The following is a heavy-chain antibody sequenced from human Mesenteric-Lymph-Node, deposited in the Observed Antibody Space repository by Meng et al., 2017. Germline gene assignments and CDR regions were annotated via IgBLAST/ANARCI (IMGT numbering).Heavy chain of an antibody. V-gene: IGHV4-4*02. Sequence: QVQLQESGPGLVKPSGTLSLTCAVSGGSISSSNWWSWVRQPPGKGLEWIGEIYHSGSTHYNLSLKSQVTISINKSKNQFFLKLSSVTAADTAVYYCARAPISHLDGTLRAFDYWGQGTLVTVSS. CDR3: ARAPISHLDGTLRAFDY. CDR1: GGSISSSNW. J-gene: IGHJ4*02. CDR2: IYHSGST.